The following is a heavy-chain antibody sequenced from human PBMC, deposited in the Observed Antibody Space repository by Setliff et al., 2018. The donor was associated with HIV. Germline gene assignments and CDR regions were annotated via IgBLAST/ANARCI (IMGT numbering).Heavy chain of an antibody. Sequence: GASVKVSCKASGYTFTSYYLHWLRQAPGQGLEWMGWISAYSGDTNYAQKFQGRLTMTTDTSTSTAYMELRSLRSDDTAMYYCARPGGCYLSDYWGLGTLVTVSS. CDR2: ISAYSGDT. CDR1: GYTFTSYY. D-gene: IGHD2-15*01. V-gene: IGHV1-18*04. J-gene: IGHJ4*02. CDR3: ARPGGCYLSDY.